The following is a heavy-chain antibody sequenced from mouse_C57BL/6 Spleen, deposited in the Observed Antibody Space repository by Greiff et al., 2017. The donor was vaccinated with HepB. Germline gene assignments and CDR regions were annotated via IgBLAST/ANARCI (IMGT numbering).Heavy chain of an antibody. CDR3: ARNREDYYGSRYYAMDY. CDR2: IWTGGGT. J-gene: IGHJ4*01. CDR1: GFSFTSYA. V-gene: IGHV2-9-1*01. Sequence: VKVEESGPGLVAPSQSLSITCTVSGFSFTSYAISWVRQPPGKGLEWLGVIWTGGGTNYNSALKSRLSISKDNSKSQVFLKMNSLQTDDTARYYCARNREDYYGSRYYAMDYWGQGTSVTVSS. D-gene: IGHD1-1*01.